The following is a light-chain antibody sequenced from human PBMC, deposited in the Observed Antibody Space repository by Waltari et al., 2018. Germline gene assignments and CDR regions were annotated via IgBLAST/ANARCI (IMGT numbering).Light chain of an antibody. Sequence: QSVLTQPPSLPGAPGQSVTISSTVSSSNIGAAYDVHWYQPIPCSAPTVLIYRGDNRPSGVPGRFSGSKSGTSASLSVTGLHVEDEADYFCQSYDSDLNAVLFGGGTKLTVL. J-gene: IGLJ2*01. CDR2: RGD. CDR1: SSNIGAAYD. V-gene: IGLV1-40*01. CDR3: QSYDSDLNAVL.